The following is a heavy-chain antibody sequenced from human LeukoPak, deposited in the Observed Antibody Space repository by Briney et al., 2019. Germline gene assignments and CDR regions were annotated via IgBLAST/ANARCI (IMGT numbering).Heavy chain of an antibody. J-gene: IGHJ5*02. CDR2: ISYDGSNK. V-gene: IGHV3-30*18. Sequence: GGSLRLSCAASGFTFSSYGMHWVRQAPGKGLEWVAVISYDGSNKYYADSVKGRFTISRDNSKNTLYLQMNSLRAEDTAVYYCAKGLKRPWELYWFDPWGQGTLVTVSS. D-gene: IGHD1-26*01. CDR1: GFTFSSYG. CDR3: AKGLKRPWELYWFDP.